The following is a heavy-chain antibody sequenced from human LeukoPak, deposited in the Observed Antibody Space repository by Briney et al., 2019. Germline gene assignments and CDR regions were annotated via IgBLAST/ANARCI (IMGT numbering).Heavy chain of an antibody. CDR1: GFIFTNYA. CDR3: ARGSIVGARGLGDY. J-gene: IGHJ4*02. CDR2: KLYDGGKE. V-gene: IGHV3-30-3*01. Sequence: GSLRLSCTASGFIFTNYAMHWVRQAPGKGPGWLAVKLYDGGKEYYADSVMGRFTISRDDSKNTLFLEMNTLRVEDTAVYYCARGSIVGARGLGDYWGQGTLVTVSS. D-gene: IGHD1-26*01.